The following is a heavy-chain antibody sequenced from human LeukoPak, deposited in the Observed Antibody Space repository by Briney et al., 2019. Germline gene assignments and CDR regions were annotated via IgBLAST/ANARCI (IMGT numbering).Heavy chain of an antibody. D-gene: IGHD1-1*01. CDR3: ARDRVNDPLGAFDI. J-gene: IGHJ3*02. Sequence: PGGSLRLSCAASGFTVSSNYMSWVRQAPGKGLEWVSVIYSGGSTYYADSVKGRFTISRDNSKNTLYLQMNSLRAEDTAVYYCARDRVNDPLGAFDIWGQGTMVTVSS. CDR2: IYSGGST. V-gene: IGHV3-53*01. CDR1: GFTVSSNY.